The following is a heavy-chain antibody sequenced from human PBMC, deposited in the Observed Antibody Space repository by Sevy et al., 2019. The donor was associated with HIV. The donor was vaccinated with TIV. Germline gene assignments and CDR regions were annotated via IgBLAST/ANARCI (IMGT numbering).Heavy chain of an antibody. V-gene: IGHV1-46*01. CDR3: AAGDYSPLRYYYYYMDV. Sequence: ASVKVSCKASGYTFTSYYMHWVRQAPGQGLGWMGIINPSGGSTSYAQKFQGRVTMTRDTSTSTVYMELSSLRSEDTAVYYCAAGDYSPLRYYYYYMDVWGKGTTVTVSS. J-gene: IGHJ6*03. CDR2: INPSGGST. D-gene: IGHD2-15*01. CDR1: GYTFTSYY.